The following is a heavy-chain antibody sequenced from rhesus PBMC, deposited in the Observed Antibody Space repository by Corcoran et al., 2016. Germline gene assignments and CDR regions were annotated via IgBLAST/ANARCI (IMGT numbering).Heavy chain of an antibody. V-gene: IGHV4-173*01. Sequence: QLQLQESGPGLVKPSETLSLTCDVSGASISNDFWPWIRQPHGKGLEWIGRVFGSGGSTVYNPSLKSRVTISTDTSKNQVSLKVNSVTAADTAVYYCTMSFGSGWSPRWGQGVLVTVSS. J-gene: IGHJ4*01. CDR1: GASISNDF. CDR2: VFGSGGST. CDR3: TMSFGSGWSPR. D-gene: IGHD6S26*01.